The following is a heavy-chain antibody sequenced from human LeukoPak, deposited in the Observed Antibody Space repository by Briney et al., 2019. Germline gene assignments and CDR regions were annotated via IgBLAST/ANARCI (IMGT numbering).Heavy chain of an antibody. D-gene: IGHD6-13*01. CDR1: GFTFSSYG. Sequence: GRSLRLSCAASGFTFSSYGMHWVRQAPGKGLEWVAVIWYDGSNKYYADSVKGRFTISRDNSKNTLYLQMNSLRAEGTAVYYCARAVAAAGGYYYYYMDVWGKGTTVTVSS. V-gene: IGHV3-33*01. CDR2: IWYDGSNK. J-gene: IGHJ6*03. CDR3: ARAVAAAGGYYYYYMDV.